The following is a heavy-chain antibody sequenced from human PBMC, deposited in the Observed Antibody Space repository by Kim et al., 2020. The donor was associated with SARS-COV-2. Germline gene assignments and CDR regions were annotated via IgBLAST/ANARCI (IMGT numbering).Heavy chain of an antibody. D-gene: IGHD5-12*01. CDR2: IKSKTDGGTT. CDR1: GFTFSNAW. CDR3: TTVPEHISSGYVY. V-gene: IGHV3-15*01. J-gene: IGHJ4*02. Sequence: GGSLRLSCAASGFTFSNAWMSWVRQAPGKGLEWVGRIKSKTDGGTTDYAAPVKGRFTISRDDSKNTLYLQMNSLKTEDTAVYYCTTVPEHISSGYVYWGQGTLVTVSS.